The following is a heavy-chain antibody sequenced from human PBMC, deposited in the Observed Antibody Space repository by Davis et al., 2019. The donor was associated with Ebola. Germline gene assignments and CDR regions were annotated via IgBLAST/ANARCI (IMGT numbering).Heavy chain of an antibody. V-gene: IGHV1-18*04. CDR1: GYSFLRYG. D-gene: IGHD3-22*01. CDR3: ARSHTMIVPWGWFDP. CDR2: ISAYNGNT. J-gene: IGHJ5*02. Sequence: AASVKVSCKASGYSFLRYGISWVRQAPGQGLEWMGWISAYNGNTNYAQTLQGRVTMTTDTSTSTAYMELRSLTSDDTAVFYCARSHTMIVPWGWFDPWGQGTLVTVSS.